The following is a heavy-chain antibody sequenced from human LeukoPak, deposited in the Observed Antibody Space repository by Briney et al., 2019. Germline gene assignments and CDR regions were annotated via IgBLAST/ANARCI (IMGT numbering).Heavy chain of an antibody. Sequence: VGSLRLSCAASGFIFNSYAMSWVRQAPGKGLEWVSTISDIGLSTYYADSVKGRLTISRDNSKNTLSLLLSSLRADDTAIYYCARISVRAFDVWGQGTTVTVSS. CDR1: GFIFNSYA. D-gene: IGHD2/OR15-2a*01. CDR3: ARISVRAFDV. V-gene: IGHV3-23*01. J-gene: IGHJ3*01. CDR2: ISDIGLST.